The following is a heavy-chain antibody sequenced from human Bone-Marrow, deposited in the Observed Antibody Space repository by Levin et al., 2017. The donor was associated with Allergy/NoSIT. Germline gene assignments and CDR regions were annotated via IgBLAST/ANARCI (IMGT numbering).Heavy chain of an antibody. J-gene: IGHJ4*01. CDR3: ARDGWDLLGYFTY. D-gene: IGHD1-26*01. CDR1: GFTFSTYA. CDR2: IWYDGNNK. V-gene: IGHV3-33*01. Sequence: GGSLRLSCAASGFTFSTYAMHWVRQAPGKGLEWVAVIWYDGNNKYYADSVKGRFTISRDNSKNTLYLLMSSLRAEDTAVYYCARDGWDLLGYFTYWGHGTLVTVSS.